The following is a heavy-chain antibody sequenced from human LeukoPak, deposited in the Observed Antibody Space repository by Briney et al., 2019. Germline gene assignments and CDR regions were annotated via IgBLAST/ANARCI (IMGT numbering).Heavy chain of an antibody. J-gene: IGHJ4*02. Sequence: PSETLSLTCAVYGGSFSGYYWSWIRQPPGKGLEWIGEINHSGSTNYNPSLKSRVTISVDTSKNHFPLKLSSVTAADTAVYYCARVRDAYTLHYWGQGTLVTVSS. CDR1: GGSFSGYY. CDR3: ARVRDAYTLHY. V-gene: IGHV4-34*01. CDR2: INHSGST. D-gene: IGHD2-2*01.